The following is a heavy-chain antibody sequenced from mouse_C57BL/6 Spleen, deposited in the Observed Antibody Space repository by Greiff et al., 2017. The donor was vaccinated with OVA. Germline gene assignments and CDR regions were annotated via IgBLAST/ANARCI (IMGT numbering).Heavy chain of an antibody. CDR3: AREDHYGSRGYFDY. V-gene: IGHV3-6*01. J-gene: IGHJ2*01. CDR1: GYSITSGYY. Sequence: ESGPGLVKPSQSLSLTCSVTGYSITSGYYWNWIRQFPGNKLEWMGYISYDGSNNYNPSLKNRISITRDTSKNQFFLKLNSVTTEDTATYYCAREDHYGSRGYFDYWGQGTTLTVSS. D-gene: IGHD1-1*01. CDR2: ISYDGSN.